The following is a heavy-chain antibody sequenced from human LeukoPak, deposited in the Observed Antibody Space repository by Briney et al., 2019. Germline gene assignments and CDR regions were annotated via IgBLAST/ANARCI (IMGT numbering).Heavy chain of an antibody. Sequence: GGSLRLSCAASGFTFSSYGMHWVRQAPGKGLEWVAVISYDGSNKYYADSVKGRFTISRDNSKNTLYLQMNSLRAEDTAVYYCARFYDSSGSFDYWGQGTLVTVSS. V-gene: IGHV3-30*03. J-gene: IGHJ4*02. CDR2: ISYDGSNK. CDR3: ARFYDSSGSFDY. CDR1: GFTFSSYG. D-gene: IGHD3-22*01.